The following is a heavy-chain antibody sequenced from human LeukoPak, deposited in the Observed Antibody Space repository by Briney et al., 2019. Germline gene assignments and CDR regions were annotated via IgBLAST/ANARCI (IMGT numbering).Heavy chain of an antibody. CDR2: INPNSGGT. CDR1: GYTFTGYY. J-gene: IGHJ4*02. CDR3: ARDRWLQYTFDY. D-gene: IGHD5-24*01. Sequence: EASVTVSCKASGYTFTGYYMHWVRQAPGQGLEWMGWINPNSGGTNYAQKFQGRVTMTRDTSISTAYMELSRLRSDDTAVYYCARDRWLQYTFDYWGQGTLVTVSS. V-gene: IGHV1-2*02.